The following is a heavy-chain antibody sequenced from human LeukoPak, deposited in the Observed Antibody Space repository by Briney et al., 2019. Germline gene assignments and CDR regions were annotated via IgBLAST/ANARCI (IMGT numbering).Heavy chain of an antibody. CDR3: ARADCRGGSCYSPYYHYMDV. V-gene: IGHV4-39*07. D-gene: IGHD2-15*01. J-gene: IGHJ6*03. CDR1: GGSISSGTYY. Sequence: SETLSLTCTVSGGSISSGTYYWGWIRQPPGKGLEWVGSISYTGRAYYNPSLKSRVTISVDTSKNQFSLRLSSVTAADTAVYYCARADCRGGSCYSPYYHYMDVWGKGTTVTVSS. CDR2: ISYTGRA.